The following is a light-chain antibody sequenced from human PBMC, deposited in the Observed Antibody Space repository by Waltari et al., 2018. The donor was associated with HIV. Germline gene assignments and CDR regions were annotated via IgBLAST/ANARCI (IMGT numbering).Light chain of an antibody. Sequence: QSALTQPASVSGSPGQSITISCTGTSSDVGSYNLVSWYQPHPGKAPKLMIYEVSTRPSGVSNRFSGSKSGNTASLTISGLQAEDEADYYCCSYAGSSTWVFGGGTKLTVL. CDR3: CSYAGSSTWV. J-gene: IGLJ3*02. V-gene: IGLV2-23*02. CDR2: EVS. CDR1: SSDVGSYNL.